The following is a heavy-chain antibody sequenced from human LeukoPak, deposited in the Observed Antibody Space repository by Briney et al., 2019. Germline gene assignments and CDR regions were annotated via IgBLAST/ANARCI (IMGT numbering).Heavy chain of an antibody. D-gene: IGHD6-19*01. J-gene: IGHJ6*02. V-gene: IGHV3-30*18. Sequence: GGSLRLSCAASGFSFSNYGMRWVRQAPGKGLDWVAVVSDDGSHKQYADSVKGRFTVSRDNSERTLYLQMNDLRADDTAVYYCAKYSSSSNYYYGMDVWGQGTTVTVSS. CDR1: GFSFSNYG. CDR2: VSDDGSHK. CDR3: AKYSSSSNYYYGMDV.